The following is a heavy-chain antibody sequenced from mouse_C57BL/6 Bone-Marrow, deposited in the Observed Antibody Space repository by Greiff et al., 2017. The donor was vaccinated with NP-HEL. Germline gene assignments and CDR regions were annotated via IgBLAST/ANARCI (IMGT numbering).Heavy chain of an antibody. Sequence: EVKLVESGGGLVKPGGSLKLSCAASGFTISDYGMHWVRQAPEKGLEWVAYISSGSSTIYYADTVKGRFTISRDNAKNTLFLQMTSLRSEDTAMYYCARGNYDYFDYWGQGTTLTVSS. CDR1: GFTISDYG. CDR2: ISSGSSTI. V-gene: IGHV5-17*01. CDR3: ARGNYDYFDY. D-gene: IGHD2-1*01. J-gene: IGHJ2*01.